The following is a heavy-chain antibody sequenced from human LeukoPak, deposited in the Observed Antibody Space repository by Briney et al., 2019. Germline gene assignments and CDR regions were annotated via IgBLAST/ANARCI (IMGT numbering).Heavy chain of an antibody. J-gene: IGHJ4*02. CDR3: ARTLDSGTYDTFDF. V-gene: IGHV1-18*01. D-gene: IGHD1-26*01. CDR2: ISVYNGNT. Sequence: ASVKVSCKASGYTFTSYGISWVRQAPGQGLEWMGWISVYNGNTNYAQKLQGRVTMTTDTSTSTAYMELRSLRSDDTAVYYCARTLDSGTYDTFDFWGQGTLVTVSS. CDR1: GYTFTSYG.